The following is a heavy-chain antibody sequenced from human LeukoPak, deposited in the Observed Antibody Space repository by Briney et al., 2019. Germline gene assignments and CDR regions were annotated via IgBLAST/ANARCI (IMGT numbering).Heavy chain of an antibody. J-gene: IGHJ4*02. CDR1: GGTFSSYA. D-gene: IGHD6-6*01. CDR2: IIPIFGTA. V-gene: IGHV1-69*01. CDR3: ARGDPVEYSSSCVY. Sequence: ASVKVSCKASGGTFSSYAISWVRQAPGQGLEWTGGIIPIFGTANYAQKFQGRVTITADESTSTAYMELSSLRSEDTAVYYCARGDPVEYSSSCVYWGQGTLVTVSS.